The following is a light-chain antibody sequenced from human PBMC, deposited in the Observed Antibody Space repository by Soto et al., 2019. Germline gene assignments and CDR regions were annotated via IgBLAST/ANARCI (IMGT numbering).Light chain of an antibody. Sequence: QSALTQPPSASGSPGQSVTISCTGTSSDVGGYNYVSWYQQHPGKAPKLMIYEVSKRSSGVPDRFSGSKSGYTASLTVSGLQAEDEADYYCSSYAGSNNLGVFGTGTKVTVL. V-gene: IGLV2-8*01. CDR1: SSDVGGYNY. CDR3: SSYAGSNNLGV. CDR2: EVS. J-gene: IGLJ1*01.